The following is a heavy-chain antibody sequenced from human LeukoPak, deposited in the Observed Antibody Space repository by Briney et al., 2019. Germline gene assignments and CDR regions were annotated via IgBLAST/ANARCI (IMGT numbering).Heavy chain of an antibody. CDR2: IYYSGST. V-gene: IGHV4-59*01. J-gene: IGHJ4*02. D-gene: IGHD2-15*01. CDR1: GGSISSYY. CDR3: ARATSSSKNYSDY. Sequence: SETLSLTCTVSGGSISSYYWSWIRQPPGKGLEWIGYIYYSGSTNYNPSLKSRVTISVDTSKNQFSLKLSSVTAADTAVYYCARATSSSKNYSDYWGQGTLVTVSS.